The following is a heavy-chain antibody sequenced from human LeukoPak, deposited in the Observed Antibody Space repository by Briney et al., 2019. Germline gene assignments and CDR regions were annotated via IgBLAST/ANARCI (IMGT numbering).Heavy chain of an antibody. J-gene: IGHJ5*02. Sequence: SVKVSCKASGGTFSSYAISWVRQAPGQGLEWMGRIIPIFGTANYAQKFQGRVTITTDESTSTAYMELSSLRSEDTAVYYCARDPGYSSSWYNWFDPWGQGTLVTVSS. D-gene: IGHD6-13*01. CDR3: ARDPGYSSSWYNWFDP. CDR1: GGTFSSYA. V-gene: IGHV1-69*05. CDR2: IIPIFGTA.